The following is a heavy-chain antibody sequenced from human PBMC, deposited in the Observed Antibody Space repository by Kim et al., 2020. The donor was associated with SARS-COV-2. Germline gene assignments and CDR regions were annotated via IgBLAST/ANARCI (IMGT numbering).Heavy chain of an antibody. V-gene: IGHV1-3*01. J-gene: IGHJ5*02. Sequence: SQTFQGRGTITRDTSASTAYMELSSLRSEDTAVYYCARGVSFYSGLDWFDPWGQGTLVTVSS. D-gene: IGHD1-26*01. CDR3: ARGVSFYSGLDWFDP.